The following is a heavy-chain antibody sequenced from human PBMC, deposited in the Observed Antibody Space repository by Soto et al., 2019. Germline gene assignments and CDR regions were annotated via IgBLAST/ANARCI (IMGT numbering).Heavy chain of an antibody. J-gene: IGHJ4*02. Sequence: EVQLVESGGGLVQPGGSLRLSCAASGFTFSSYWMHWVRQAPGKGLVWLSRIKGDESGTNYADSVKGRFTISRDNAKNTVYQQMNSLSVDDTAVYYFARSCLGSYLLDFWGKGTLFTVSS. CDR3: ARSCLGSYLLDF. V-gene: IGHV3-74*01. CDR2: IKGDESGT. CDR1: GFTFSSYW. D-gene: IGHD3-16*01.